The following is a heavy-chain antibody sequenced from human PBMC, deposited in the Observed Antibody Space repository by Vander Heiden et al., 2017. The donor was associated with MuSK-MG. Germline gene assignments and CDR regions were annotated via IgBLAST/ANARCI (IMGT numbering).Heavy chain of an antibody. CDR1: GGSISRSNW. D-gene: IGHD3-9*01. CDR3: ARILRYFDWLPPNYYYYYMDV. Sequence: QVQLQESGPGLVKPSGTLSLTCAVSGGSISRSNWWSWVRQPPGKGLEWIGEIYHSGSTNYNPSLKSRVTIAVDKSKNQFSLKLSSVTAADTAVYYCARILRYFDWLPPNYYYYYMDVWGKGTTVTVSS. J-gene: IGHJ6*03. CDR2: IYHSGST. V-gene: IGHV4-4*02.